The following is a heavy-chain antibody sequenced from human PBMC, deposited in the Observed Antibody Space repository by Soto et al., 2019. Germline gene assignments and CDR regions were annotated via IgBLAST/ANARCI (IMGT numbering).Heavy chain of an antibody. Sequence: QVQLVESGGGVVQPGRSLRLSCAASGFTFSSYAMHWVRQAPGKGLEWVAVISYDGSNKYYADSVKGRFTISRDNSKNTLYLQMNSLRAEDTAVYYCYGITMVRGVIARWGQGTLVTVSS. CDR1: GFTFSSYA. J-gene: IGHJ4*02. CDR2: ISYDGSNK. D-gene: IGHD3-10*01. V-gene: IGHV3-30-3*01. CDR3: YGITMVRGVIAR.